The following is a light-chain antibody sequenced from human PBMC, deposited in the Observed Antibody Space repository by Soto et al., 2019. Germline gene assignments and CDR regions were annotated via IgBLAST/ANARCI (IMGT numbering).Light chain of an antibody. CDR1: SSDVGGYNY. Sequence: QSVLTQPASVSGSPGQSITISCTGTSSDVGGYNYVAWYQQHPGKVPRLMIYEVSNRPSGVSNRFSGSKSGSTASLTISGPQAEDEANYYCISYTGSSTSYVFGTGTKVTVL. CDR3: ISYTGSSTSYV. CDR2: EVS. V-gene: IGLV2-14*01. J-gene: IGLJ1*01.